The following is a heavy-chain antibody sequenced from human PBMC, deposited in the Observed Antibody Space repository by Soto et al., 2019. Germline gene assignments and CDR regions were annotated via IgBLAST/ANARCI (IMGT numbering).Heavy chain of an antibody. CDR3: ARALRLYGYGDYYAFDI. V-gene: IGHV3-33*01. CDR2: IWYDGGNK. CDR1: GFTFSSYG. D-gene: IGHD4-17*01. Sequence: GGSLRLSCAASGFTFSSYGMHWVRQAPGKGLEWVAVIWYDGGNKYYADSVKGRFTISRDNSKNTLYLQMNSLRAEDTAVYYCARALRLYGYGDYYAFDIWGQGTMVTVSS. J-gene: IGHJ3*02.